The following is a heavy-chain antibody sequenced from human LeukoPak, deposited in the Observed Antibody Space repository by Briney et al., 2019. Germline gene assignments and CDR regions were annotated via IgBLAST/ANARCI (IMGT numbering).Heavy chain of an antibody. CDR2: ISSSSSYI. Sequence: GGSLRLSCAASGFTFSSYSMNWVRQAPGKGLEWVSSISSSSSYIYYADSVKGRFTISRDNAKNSLYLQMNSLRAEDTAVYYCARAVYSGSYHVGESDYWGQGTLVTVSS. CDR1: GFTFSSYS. J-gene: IGHJ4*02. CDR3: ARAVYSGSYHVGESDY. D-gene: IGHD1-26*01. V-gene: IGHV3-21*04.